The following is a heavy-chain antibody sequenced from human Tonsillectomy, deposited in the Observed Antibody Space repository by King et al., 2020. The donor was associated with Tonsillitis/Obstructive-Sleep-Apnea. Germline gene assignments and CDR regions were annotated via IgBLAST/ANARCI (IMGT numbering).Heavy chain of an antibody. CDR2: IYYSGST. D-gene: IGHD3-22*01. V-gene: IGHV4-31*03. J-gene: IGHJ4*02. CDR1: GGSISSGGYY. CDR3: ARFSRNYSDSSGYVYYFDY. Sequence: LQLQESGPGLVKPSQTLSLTCTVSGGSISSGGYYWSWIRQHPGKGLEWIGYIYYSGSTYYNPSLKSRVTISVDTSKNQFSLKLSSVTAADTAVYYCARFSRNYSDSSGYVYYFDYWGQGTLVTVSS.